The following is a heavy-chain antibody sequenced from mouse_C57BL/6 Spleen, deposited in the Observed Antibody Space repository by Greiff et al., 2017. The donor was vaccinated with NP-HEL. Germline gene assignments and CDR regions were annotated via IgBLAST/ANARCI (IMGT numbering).Heavy chain of an antibody. D-gene: IGHD1-1*01. CDR1: GYAFSSYW. Sequence: VQLQQSGAELVKPGASVKISCKASGYAFSSYWMNWVKQRPGKGLEWIGQIYPGDGDTNYNGKFKGKATLTADKSSSTAYMQLSSLTSEDSAVYFCARPPNGSSLYYFDYWGQGTTLTVSS. J-gene: IGHJ2*01. V-gene: IGHV1-80*01. CDR3: ARPPNGSSLYYFDY. CDR2: IYPGDGDT.